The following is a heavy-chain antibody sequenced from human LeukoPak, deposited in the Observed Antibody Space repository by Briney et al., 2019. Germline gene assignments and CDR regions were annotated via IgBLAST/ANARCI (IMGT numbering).Heavy chain of an antibody. V-gene: IGHV1-69*01. CDR3: ASRYCGSANCQWGDYYYYG. D-gene: IGHD2-2*01. J-gene: IGHJ6*01. CDR1: GGTLTSYA. CDR2: IIPIFGTT. Sequence: GSSVKVSCKASGGTLTSYAISWVRQAPGQGLEWMGGIIPIFGTTKYSQKFQGRVTITAAESTGTAFMDLNSLTSDDTAVYYCASRYCGSANCQWGDYYYYG.